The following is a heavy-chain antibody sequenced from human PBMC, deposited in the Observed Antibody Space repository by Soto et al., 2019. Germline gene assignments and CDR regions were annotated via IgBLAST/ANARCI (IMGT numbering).Heavy chain of an antibody. CDR3: ASNHLGTTPYGMDV. D-gene: IGHD1-7*01. J-gene: IGHJ6*02. Sequence: GGSLRLSCAASGFTFDFYAMHWVRQAPGKGLEWVALISYDGSNNFYAESVKGRFTISRDNSKNTLYLQMSSLRSEDTAVYYCASNHLGTTPYGMDVWGQGTTVTVSS. CDR2: ISYDGSNN. CDR1: GFTFDFYA. V-gene: IGHV3-30-3*01.